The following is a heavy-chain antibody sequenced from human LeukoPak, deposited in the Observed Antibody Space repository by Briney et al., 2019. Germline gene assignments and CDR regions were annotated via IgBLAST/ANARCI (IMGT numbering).Heavy chain of an antibody. J-gene: IGHJ4*02. CDR3: ARGGFEGFFDY. CDR2: IKQDGSEK. V-gene: IGHV3-7*01. D-gene: IGHD5-12*01. CDR1: GFTFSRYW. Sequence: GESLRLSCAASGFTFSRYWMGWVRQAPGKGLEWVANIKQDGSEKYYVDSVKGRFTISRDNAKNSLYLQMNSLRAEDTAVYYCARGGFEGFFDYWGQGTLVTVSS.